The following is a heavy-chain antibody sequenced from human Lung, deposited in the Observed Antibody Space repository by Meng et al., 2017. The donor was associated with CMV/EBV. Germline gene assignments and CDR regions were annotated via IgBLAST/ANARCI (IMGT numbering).Heavy chain of an antibody. Sequence: GGSLRPXCAASRFTFDDFAMHWVRQAPGKGVEWVPGISWNSGTIGYADSVKGRFTISRDNAKNSLYLQMNSLRADDTALYYCAKDTGYDSSGHGYFDYWGQGXLVTVSS. CDR1: RFTFDDFA. D-gene: IGHD3-22*01. CDR2: ISWNSGTI. V-gene: IGHV3-9*01. J-gene: IGHJ4*02. CDR3: AKDTGYDSSGHGYFDY.